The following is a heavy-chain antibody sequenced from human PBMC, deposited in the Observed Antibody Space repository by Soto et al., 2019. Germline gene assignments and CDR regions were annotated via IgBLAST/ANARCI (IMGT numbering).Heavy chain of an antibody. V-gene: IGHV1-8*01. CDR1: GYTFTSYD. CDR3: ARGGYDFWSGYYTPLYYYYYMDV. CDR2: MNPNSGNT. J-gene: IGHJ6*03. Sequence: ASVKVSCKASGYTFTSYDINWVRQATGQGLEWMGWMNPNSGNTGYAQKFQGRVTMTRNTSISTAYMELSSLRSEDTAVYYCARGGYDFWSGYYTPLYYYYYMDVWGKGTTVTVSS. D-gene: IGHD3-3*01.